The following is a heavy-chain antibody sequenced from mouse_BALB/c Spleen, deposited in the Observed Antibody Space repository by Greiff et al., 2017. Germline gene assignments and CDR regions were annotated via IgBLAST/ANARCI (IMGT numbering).Heavy chain of an antibody. CDR2: ISYSGST. Sequence: EVKLQESGPGLVKPSQSLSLTCTVTGYSITSDYAWNWIRQFPGNKLEWMGYISYSGSTSYNPSLKSRISITRDTSKNQFFLQLNSVTTEDTATYYCAREYGQFAYWGQGTLVTVSA. D-gene: IGHD2-10*02. CDR1: GYSITSDYA. J-gene: IGHJ3*01. CDR3: AREYGQFAY. V-gene: IGHV3-2*02.